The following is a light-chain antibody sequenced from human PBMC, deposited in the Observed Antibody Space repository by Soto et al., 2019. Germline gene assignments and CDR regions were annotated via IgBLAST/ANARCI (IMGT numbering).Light chain of an antibody. J-gene: IGKJ3*01. V-gene: IGKV3-20*01. CDR1: QSVSSSY. CDR3: QHYDSPGVT. Sequence: EIVLTQSPGTLSLSPGERATLSCRASQSVSSSYLAWYQQKPGQAHRLLIYGASSRATGIPDRFSGSGSGTDFTLTISRLEPEDFAVYYCQHYDSPGVTFGTGTKVDIK. CDR2: GAS.